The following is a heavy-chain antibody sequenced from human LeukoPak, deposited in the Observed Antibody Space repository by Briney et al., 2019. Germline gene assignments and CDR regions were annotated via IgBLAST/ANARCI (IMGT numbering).Heavy chain of an antibody. CDR1: GDSVSSNSAA. CDR3: ASSSYTSRRGNWFDP. J-gene: IGHJ5*02. CDR2: TYYRSKWYN. Sequence: SQTLSLTCAISGDSVSSNSAAWNWIRQSPSRGLEWLGRTYYRSKWYNDYAVSVKSRITINPDTSKNQFSLQLNSVTPEDTAVYYCASSSYTSRRGNWFDPWGQGTLVTVSS. V-gene: IGHV6-1*01. D-gene: IGHD2-2*01.